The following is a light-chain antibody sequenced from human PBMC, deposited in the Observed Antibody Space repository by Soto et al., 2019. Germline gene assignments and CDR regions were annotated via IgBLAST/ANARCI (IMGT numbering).Light chain of an antibody. Sequence: EIVMTQSPSTLSVSPGERATLSCRASQSVSSNLAWYQQKPGQAPRLLISSASTRATGIPARFSGSGSGTEFTLTISSLQSEDFAVYHCQQYNNWPPYTFGQGTKLEIK. CDR3: QQYNNWPPYT. CDR1: QSVSSN. CDR2: SAS. J-gene: IGKJ2*01. V-gene: IGKV3-15*01.